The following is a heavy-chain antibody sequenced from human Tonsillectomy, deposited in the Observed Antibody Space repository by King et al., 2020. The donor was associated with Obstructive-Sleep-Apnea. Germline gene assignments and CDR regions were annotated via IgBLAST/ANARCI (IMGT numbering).Heavy chain of an antibody. CDR3: ARQTYYYYGMDV. Sequence: VQLQESGPGLVKPSETLSLTCTVSGGSISTYYWSWIRQSPGKGLEWIGYIYYSGTTNYNHALKSRVTISVDTSKNQFSLKLSSVTAADTAVYYCARQTYYYYGMDVWGQGTTVTVSS. CDR1: GGSISTYY. V-gene: IGHV4-59*08. J-gene: IGHJ6*02. CDR2: IYYSGTT.